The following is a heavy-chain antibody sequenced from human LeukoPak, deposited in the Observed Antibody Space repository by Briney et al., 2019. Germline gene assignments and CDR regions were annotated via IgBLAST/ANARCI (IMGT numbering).Heavy chain of an antibody. J-gene: IGHJ6*03. Sequence: GGSLRLSCAASGFTFSSFVMSWVRQAPGKGLEWVSAISGGGGTTDYADSVKGRFTISRDNSKNTLYLQMNSLRAEDTGVYYCAKGRAYMDVWGKGTTVTVSS. CDR3: AKGRAYMDV. CDR1: GFTFSSFV. CDR2: ISGGGGTT. V-gene: IGHV3-23*01.